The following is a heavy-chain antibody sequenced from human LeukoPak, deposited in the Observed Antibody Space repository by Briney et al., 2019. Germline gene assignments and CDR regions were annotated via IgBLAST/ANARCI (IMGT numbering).Heavy chain of an antibody. CDR2: ISSSSSYI. CDR3: ARDLMGWDLHYFDY. Sequence: PGGSLRLSCAASGFTFSDTWMNWVRQAPGKGLEWVSSISSSSSYIYYAGSVKGRFTISRDNAKNSLYLQMHSLRAEDTAVYYCARDLMGWDLHYFDYWGQGTLVTVSS. D-gene: IGHD1-26*01. CDR1: GFTFSDTW. V-gene: IGHV3-21*01. J-gene: IGHJ4*02.